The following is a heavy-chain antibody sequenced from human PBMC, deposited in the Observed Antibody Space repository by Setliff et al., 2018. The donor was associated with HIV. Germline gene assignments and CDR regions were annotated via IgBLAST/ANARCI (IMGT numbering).Heavy chain of an antibody. J-gene: IGHJ4*02. V-gene: IGHV3-48*04. CDR2: ISGSSTTI. Sequence: TGGSLRLSCAASGFPFSAYIMNWVRQAPGKGLEWISYISGSSTTIYYADSVKGRFTISRDNAKNSVYLQMNSLSAEDTAIYYCAREVYGSGPARGTSGPGEFDHWGQGTMVTVSS. CDR1: GFPFSAYI. CDR3: AREVYGSGPARGTSGPGEFDH. D-gene: IGHD3-10*01.